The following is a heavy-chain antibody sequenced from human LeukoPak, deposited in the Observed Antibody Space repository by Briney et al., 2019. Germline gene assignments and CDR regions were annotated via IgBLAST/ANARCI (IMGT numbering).Heavy chain of an antibody. V-gene: IGHV3-23*01. Sequence: GGSLRLSCAASGFTFSNSAMSWVRQAPGKGLEWVSAISGSGARTYYADSVKGRFTISRDNSKNTVYLQMTTLRAEDTAVYYCAKRDCWGQGTLVTVSS. J-gene: IGHJ4*02. CDR3: AKRDC. CDR1: GFTFSNSA. CDR2: ISGSGART.